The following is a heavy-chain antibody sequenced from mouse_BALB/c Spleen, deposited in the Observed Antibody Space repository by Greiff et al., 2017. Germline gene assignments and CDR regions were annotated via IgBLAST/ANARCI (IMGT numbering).Heavy chain of an antibody. CDR1: GFYIKDTY. CDR3: ARGLLLDY. D-gene: IGHD2-3*01. Sequence: EVQLQQSGAELVKPGASVKLSCTASGFYIKDTYMHWVKQRPEQGLEWIGRIDPANGNTKYDPKFQGKATITADTSSNTAYLQLSSLTSEDTAVYYCARGLLLDYWGQGTTLTVSS. CDR2: IDPANGNT. V-gene: IGHV14-3*02. J-gene: IGHJ2*01.